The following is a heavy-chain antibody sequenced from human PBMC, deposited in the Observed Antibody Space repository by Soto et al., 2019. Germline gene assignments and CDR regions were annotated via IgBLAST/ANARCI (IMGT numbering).Heavy chain of an antibody. J-gene: IGHJ4*02. Sequence: GGSLRLSCGGSGFTFSSYAMSWVRQAPGKGLEWDSGVTGSGESAYYADSVKGRFSISRDNSKKTLYLQMESMSAEDTAVYFCATDQWFYANVWGSLRCPYYFDLWCPGTLVTVFS. D-gene: IGHD3-16*01. CDR3: ATDQWFYANVWGSLRCPYYFDL. CDR1: GFTFSSYA. CDR2: VTGSGESA. V-gene: IGHV3-23*01.